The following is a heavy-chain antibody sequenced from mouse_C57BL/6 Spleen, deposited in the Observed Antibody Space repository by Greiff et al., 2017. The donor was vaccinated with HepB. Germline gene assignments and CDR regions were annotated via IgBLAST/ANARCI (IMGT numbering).Heavy chain of an antibody. CDR2: IDPETGGT. Sequence: QVQLQQSGAELVRPGASVTLSCKASGYTFTDYEMHWVKQTPVHGLEWIGAIDPETGGTAYNQKFKGKAILTADKSSSTAYMELRSLTSEDSAVYYLTRWEYVLHYFDFWGQGTTLTVSS. V-gene: IGHV1-15*01. CDR3: TRWEYVLHYFDF. CDR1: GYTFTDYE. J-gene: IGHJ2*01. D-gene: IGHD2-10*02.